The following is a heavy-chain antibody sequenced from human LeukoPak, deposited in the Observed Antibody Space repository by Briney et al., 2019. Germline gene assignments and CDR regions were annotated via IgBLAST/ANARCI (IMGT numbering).Heavy chain of an antibody. D-gene: IGHD3-22*01. CDR3: AREITYYYDSSGYYSGY. Sequence: GGSLRLSCAASGFTLSSYSMNWVRQAPGKGLEWVSSISSSSSYIYYADSVKGRFTISRDNAKNSLYLQMNSLRAEDTAVYYCAREITYYYDSSGYYSGYWGQGTLVTVSS. CDR1: GFTLSSYS. CDR2: ISSSSSYI. V-gene: IGHV3-21*01. J-gene: IGHJ4*02.